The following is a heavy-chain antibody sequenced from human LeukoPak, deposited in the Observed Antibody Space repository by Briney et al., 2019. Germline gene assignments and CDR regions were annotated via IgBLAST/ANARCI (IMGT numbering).Heavy chain of an antibody. V-gene: IGHV3-11*06. CDR2: ISGSSGYT. CDR3: ARGTGTTAYFDY. CDR1: GFTFSDYY. D-gene: IGHD1-1*01. J-gene: IGHJ4*02. Sequence: PGGSLRLSCEASGFTFSDYYMSWVRRAPGKGLEWVSYISGSSGYTKYADSVKGRFTISRDNAKNSLYLQVNSLRAEDTAVYYCARGTGTTAYFDYWGQGTPVTVSS.